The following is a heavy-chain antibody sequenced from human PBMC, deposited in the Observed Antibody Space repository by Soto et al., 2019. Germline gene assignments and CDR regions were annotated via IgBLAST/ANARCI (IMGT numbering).Heavy chain of an antibody. D-gene: IGHD3-10*01. CDR2: IFSNGRT. J-gene: IGHJ4*02. V-gene: IGHV4-59*01. CDR1: GGSINNNY. Sequence: PSETLSLTXTVSGGSINNNYWSWIRQPPGRGLEWIGYIFSNGRTNYNPSLETRVAISVDTSKNQLSLKLRSVTAADTAVYYCARGGDNSPWYYSLWGQGTLVTVSS. CDR3: ARGGDNSPWYYSL.